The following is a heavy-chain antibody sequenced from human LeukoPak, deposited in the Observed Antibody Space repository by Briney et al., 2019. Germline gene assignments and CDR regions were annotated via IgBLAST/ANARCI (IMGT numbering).Heavy chain of an antibody. D-gene: IGHD3-9*01. CDR1: GFTFSNYW. CDR2: IKTDGSEK. V-gene: IGHV3-7*03. J-gene: IGHJ5*02. Sequence: GGSLRLSCEASGFTFSNYWMSWVRQAPGKGLEWVANIKTDGSEKYYVDSVKGRFTISRDNAKNSLYLQMNSLRAEDTAVYYCARDYTGYFPWGQGTLVIVSS. CDR3: ARDYTGYFP.